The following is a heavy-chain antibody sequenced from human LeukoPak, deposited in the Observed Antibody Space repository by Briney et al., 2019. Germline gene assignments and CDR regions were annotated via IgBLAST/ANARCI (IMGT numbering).Heavy chain of an antibody. V-gene: IGHV5-51*01. Sequence: GESLKISCQGSGYSFTTYWIGWVRQMPGKGLEWMGIIYPGDSNTKYSPSFQGQVTISADKSISTAYLQWSSLKASDSAMYYCARGPPAYYFDYWAREPWSPSPQ. CDR1: GYSFTTYW. CDR2: IYPGDSNT. J-gene: IGHJ4*02. CDR3: ARGPPAYYFDY.